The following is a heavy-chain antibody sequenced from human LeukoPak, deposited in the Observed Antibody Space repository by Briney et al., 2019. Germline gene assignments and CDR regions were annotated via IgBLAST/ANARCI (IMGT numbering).Heavy chain of an antibody. CDR3: ASALGGQGGH. Sequence: SGGSLRLSCAASGFTFSRYWMHWVRQAPGKGLVWVSLIKNDGSSTTYADSVKGRFTISRDNAKNTLFLQMNSLGADDTAIYYCASALGGQGGHWGQGTLVTVSS. V-gene: IGHV3-74*03. CDR2: IKNDGSST. J-gene: IGHJ4*02. CDR1: GFTFSRYW. D-gene: IGHD1-26*01.